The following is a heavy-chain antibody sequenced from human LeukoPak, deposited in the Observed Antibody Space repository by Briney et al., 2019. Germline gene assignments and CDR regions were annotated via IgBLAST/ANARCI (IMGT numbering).Heavy chain of an antibody. CDR3: ARQGCSSTSCTYAFDI. CDR1: GYSLTSYW. J-gene: IGHJ3*02. Sequence: GESLKISCKGSGYSLTSYWIGWVRQMPGKGLEWMGIIYPGDSDTRYSPSFQGQVTISADKSISTAYLQWSSLKASDTAMYYCARQGCSSTSCTYAFDIWGQGTMVTVSS. V-gene: IGHV5-51*01. D-gene: IGHD2-2*01. CDR2: IYPGDSDT.